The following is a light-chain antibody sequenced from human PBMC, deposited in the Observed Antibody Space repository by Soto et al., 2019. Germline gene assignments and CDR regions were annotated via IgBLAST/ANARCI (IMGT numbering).Light chain of an antibody. J-gene: IGLJ2*01. CDR2: DAT. V-gene: IGLV7-46*01. Sequence: QTVVTQEPSLTVSPGGTVTLTCGSSTGAVTSGHYPYWFQQKPGQAPRTLIYDATNKHSWTPARFSGSLLGGKAALTLSGAQPEDEAEYYCLLFHSGAVIFGGVTKLTVL. CDR3: LLFHSGAVI. CDR1: TGAVTSGHY.